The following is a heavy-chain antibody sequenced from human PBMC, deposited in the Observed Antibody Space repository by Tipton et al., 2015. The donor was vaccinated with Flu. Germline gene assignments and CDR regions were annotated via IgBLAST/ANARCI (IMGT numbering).Heavy chain of an antibody. CDR3: AKDSVFGVVKYYYYGMDV. D-gene: IGHD3-3*01. CDR1: GFTFSSYA. CDR2: ISGSGGST. J-gene: IGHJ6*02. V-gene: IGHV3-23*01. Sequence: CAASGFTFSSYAMSWVRQAPGKGLEWVSAISGSGGSTYYADSVKGRFTISRDNSKNTLYLQMNSLRAEDTAVYYCAKDSVFGVVKYYYYGMDVWGQGTTVTVSS.